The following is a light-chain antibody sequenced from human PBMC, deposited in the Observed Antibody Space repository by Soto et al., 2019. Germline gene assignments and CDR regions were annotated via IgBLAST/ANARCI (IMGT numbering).Light chain of an antibody. CDR1: QGISNY. Sequence: DIQMTQSPSSLSASVGDRVTITCRASQGISNYLAWYQHKPGKVPKLLIYAASTLQSGVSSRFSGSGSGTDFTLTISSLQPEDVTNYYCQKYNSAPQTCGQGTKVEIK. CDR2: AAS. J-gene: IGKJ1*01. CDR3: QKYNSAPQT. V-gene: IGKV1-27*01.